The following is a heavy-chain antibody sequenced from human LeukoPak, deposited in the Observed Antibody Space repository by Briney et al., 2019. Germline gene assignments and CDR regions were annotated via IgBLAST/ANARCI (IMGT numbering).Heavy chain of an antibody. D-gene: IGHD6-13*01. V-gene: IGHV3-30*18. CDR2: ISYDETNK. CDR1: GFTFSSYG. J-gene: IGHJ6*02. Sequence: PGGSLRLSCAASGFTFSSYGIHWVRQAPGXGLEWVAVISYDETNKRYADSVKGRLTISRDNSKETLYVQMNSLRAEDTAVYYCAKDSSTSNYYYGLDVWGQGTTVTVSS. CDR3: AKDSSTSNYYYGLDV.